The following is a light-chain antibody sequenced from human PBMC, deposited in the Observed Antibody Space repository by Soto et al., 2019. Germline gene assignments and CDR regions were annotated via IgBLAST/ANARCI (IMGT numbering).Light chain of an antibody. V-gene: IGKV3-11*01. J-gene: IGKJ1*01. CDR2: DAS. CDR1: QSVISY. CDR3: QQYGSLVT. Sequence: VFTQCPTTRTLSPGERATLSCRASQSVISYLAWYQQEPGQAPRLLIYDASNRATGIPARFSGSGSGTDFTLTIRRLEPEDLAVYYCQQYGSLVTFGQGTKVDIK.